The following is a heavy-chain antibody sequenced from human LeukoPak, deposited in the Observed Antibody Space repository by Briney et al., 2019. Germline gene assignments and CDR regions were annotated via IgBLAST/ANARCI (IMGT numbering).Heavy chain of an antibody. V-gene: IGHV4-59*12. CDR1: GGSISSYY. D-gene: IGHD3-22*01. CDR3: ASSNYYDSSGYYVGRDY. Sequence: SETPSLTCTVSGGSISSYYWSWIRQPPGKGLEWIGYIYYSGSTNYNPSLKSRVTISVATSKNQFSLKLSSVTAADTAVYYCASSNYYDSSGYYVGRDYWGQGTLVTVSS. CDR2: IYYSGST. J-gene: IGHJ4*02.